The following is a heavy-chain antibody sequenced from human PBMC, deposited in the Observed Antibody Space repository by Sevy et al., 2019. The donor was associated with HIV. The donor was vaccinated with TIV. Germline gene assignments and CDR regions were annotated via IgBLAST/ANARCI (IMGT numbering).Heavy chain of an antibody. D-gene: IGHD6-25*01. CDR3: ARAPPVRSGDDSLNCFDP. Sequence: SETLSLTCTIFGGSISAYYWSWFRQPPGRGLEYIGYIYYSGSTNYNPSLKSRVTISVDTSKNQFSLRLTSVTTADTATYYCARAPPVRSGDDSLNCFDPWGQGALVTVSS. CDR1: GGSISAYY. V-gene: IGHV4-59*01. J-gene: IGHJ5*02. CDR2: IYYSGST.